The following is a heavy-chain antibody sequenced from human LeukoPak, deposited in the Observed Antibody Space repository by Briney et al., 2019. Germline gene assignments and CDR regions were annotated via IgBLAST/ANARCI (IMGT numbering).Heavy chain of an antibody. V-gene: IGHV3-23*01. J-gene: IGHJ3*02. CDR2: ISGSGGST. D-gene: IGHD2-15*01. CDR3: ARVRSLGYCSGGSCYPYDAFDI. Sequence: PGGSLRLSCAASGFTFSSYWMSWVRQAPGKGLEWVSAISGSGGSTYYADSVKGRFTISRDNAKNTLYLQMNSLRAEDTAVYYCARVRSLGYCSGGSCYPYDAFDIWGQGTMVTVSS. CDR1: GFTFSSYW.